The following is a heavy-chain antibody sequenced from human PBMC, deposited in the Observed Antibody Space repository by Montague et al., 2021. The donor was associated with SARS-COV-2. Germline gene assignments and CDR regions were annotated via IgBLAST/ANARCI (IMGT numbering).Heavy chain of an antibody. D-gene: IGHD3-22*01. Sequence: SETLSLTCSVSGLSFSDSYWNWIRQPPGKGLEWIGEINHRGSTNYNPSLKSRVTISVDTSKNQFSLKMASVTAADTAVYYCARGRQHINMVVVVVTGGEYYFDFWGQGTLVAVSS. J-gene: IGHJ4*02. CDR1: GLSFSDSY. CDR2: INHRGST. CDR3: ARGRQHINMVVVVVTGGEYYFDF. V-gene: IGHV4-34*01.